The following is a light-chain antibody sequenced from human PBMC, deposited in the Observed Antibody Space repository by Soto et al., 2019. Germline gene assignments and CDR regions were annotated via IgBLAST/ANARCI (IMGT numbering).Light chain of an antibody. CDR2: DVS. Sequence: RQMTHSPSTLSSSVGDRVTITCRASQSISSWLAWYQQKPGKAPKLLIYDVSSLESGVPSRFSGSGSGTEFTLTISSLQADDFATYYCQQFNTYSWTFGQGTKVDIK. V-gene: IGKV1-5*01. J-gene: IGKJ1*01. CDR1: QSISSW. CDR3: QQFNTYSWT.